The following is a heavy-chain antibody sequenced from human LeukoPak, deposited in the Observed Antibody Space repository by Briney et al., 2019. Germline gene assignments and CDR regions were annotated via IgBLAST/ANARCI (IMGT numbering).Heavy chain of an antibody. J-gene: IGHJ5*02. D-gene: IGHD1-26*01. CDR1: GGSISSSSYY. CDR3: ARDSGTPFDP. CDR2: IYTSGST. Sequence: SETLSLTCTVSGGSISSSSYYWGWIRQPPGKGLEWIGRIYTSGSTNYNPSLKSRVTISVDTSKNQFSLKLSSVTAADTAVYYCARDSGTPFDPWGQGTLVTVSS. V-gene: IGHV4-39*07.